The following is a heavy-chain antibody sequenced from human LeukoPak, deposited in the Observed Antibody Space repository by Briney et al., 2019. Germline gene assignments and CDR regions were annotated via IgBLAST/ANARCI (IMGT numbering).Heavy chain of an antibody. D-gene: IGHD6-19*01. Sequence: PGGSLRLSCAAPGFTFSSYAVHWVRQAPGKGLEWVAAISYDGSNEKYADSVKGRFTISRDNAKNSLYLQMNSLRAEDTALYYCARDRLIAVLPLGLDLWGRGTLVTVSS. CDR2: ISYDGSNE. CDR1: GFTFSSYA. CDR3: ARDRLIAVLPLGLDL. J-gene: IGHJ2*01. V-gene: IGHV3-30*04.